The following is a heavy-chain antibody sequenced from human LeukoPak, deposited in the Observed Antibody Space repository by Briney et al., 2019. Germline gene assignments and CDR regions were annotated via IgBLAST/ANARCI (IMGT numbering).Heavy chain of an antibody. CDR3: AKVGTYYDFWSGYLFDY. Sequence: GGSLRLSCAASGFTFSSYSMSWVRQAPGQGLEWVSAISGSGGSTYYADSVKGRFTISRDNSKNTLYLQMNSLRAEDTAVYYCAKVGTYYDFWSGYLFDYWGQGTLVTVSS. CDR2: ISGSGGST. J-gene: IGHJ4*02. V-gene: IGHV3-23*01. CDR1: GFTFSSYS. D-gene: IGHD3-3*01.